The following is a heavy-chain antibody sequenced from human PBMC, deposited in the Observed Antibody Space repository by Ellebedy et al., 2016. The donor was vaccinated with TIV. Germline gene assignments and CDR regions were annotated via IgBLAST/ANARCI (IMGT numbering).Heavy chain of an antibody. CDR3: ARGDYYDSRNLDY. CDR1: GGTFSSYA. V-gene: IGHV1-69*13. J-gene: IGHJ4*02. D-gene: IGHD3-22*01. CDR2: IIPIFGTA. Sequence: ASVKVSCKASGGTFSSYAITWVRQAPGQGLEWMGGIIPIFGTANYAQKFQGRVTITADESTSTAYMELSSLRSEDTAVYYCARGDYYDSRNLDYWGQGTLVTVSS.